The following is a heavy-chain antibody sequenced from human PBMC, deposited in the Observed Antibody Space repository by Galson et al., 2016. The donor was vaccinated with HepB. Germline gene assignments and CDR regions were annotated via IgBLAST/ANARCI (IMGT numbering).Heavy chain of an antibody. CDR2: ISYDGSNK. CDR3: ATDQKYSRSYDFWSGYRPALVDY. Sequence: SLRLSCAVSGFTFSSYGMHWVRQAPGKGLEWVAVISYDGSNKYYADSVKGRFTISRDNSKDTLYLQMNNLRAEDTAVYYCATDQKYSRSYDFWSGYRPALVDYWGQGTLVTVSS. J-gene: IGHJ4*02. D-gene: IGHD3-3*01. V-gene: IGHV3-30*03. CDR1: GFTFSSYG.